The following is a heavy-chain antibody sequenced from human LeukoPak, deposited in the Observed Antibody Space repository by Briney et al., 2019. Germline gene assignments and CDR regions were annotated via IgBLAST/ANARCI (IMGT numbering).Heavy chain of an antibody. D-gene: IGHD6-13*01. V-gene: IGHV1-18*01. J-gene: IGHJ4*02. CDR3: ARDSIPPPGIAAAGFPDY. CDR2: ISAYNGNT. CDR1: GYTFTSYG. Sequence: ASVKVSCKASGYTFTSYGISWVRQAPGQGLEWMGWISAYNGNTNYAQKLQGRVTMTTDTSTSTACMELRSLRSDDTAVYYCARDSIPPPGIAAAGFPDYWGQGTLVTVSS.